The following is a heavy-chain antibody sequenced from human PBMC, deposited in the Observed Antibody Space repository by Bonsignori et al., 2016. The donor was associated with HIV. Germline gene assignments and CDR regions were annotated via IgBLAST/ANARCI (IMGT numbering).Heavy chain of an antibody. CDR3: TREDSHYPWRSNYYFDY. Sequence: VRQMPGKGLEWVGLISRKAYGGTTEYAASVKDRFTVSRDDFKSIAYLQMNSLKTEDTAVYYCTREDSHYPWRSNYYFDYWGQGTLVTVSS. V-gene: IGHV3-49*02. CDR2: ISRKAYGGTT. J-gene: IGHJ4*02. D-gene: IGHD4-11*01.